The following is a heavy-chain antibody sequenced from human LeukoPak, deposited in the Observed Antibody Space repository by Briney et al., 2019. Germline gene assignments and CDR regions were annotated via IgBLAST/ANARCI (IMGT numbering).Heavy chain of an antibody. D-gene: IGHD3-22*01. CDR3: ARETGTEGYYYDSSGYFDY. Sequence: PGGSLRLSCTASGFTFSSYAMSWVRQAPGKGLEWVSAISGSGGSTYYADSVKGRFTISRDNSKKTLYLQMNSLRAEDTAVYYCARETGTEGYYYDSSGYFDYWGQGTLVTVSS. J-gene: IGHJ4*02. CDR2: ISGSGGST. V-gene: IGHV3-23*01. CDR1: GFTFSSYA.